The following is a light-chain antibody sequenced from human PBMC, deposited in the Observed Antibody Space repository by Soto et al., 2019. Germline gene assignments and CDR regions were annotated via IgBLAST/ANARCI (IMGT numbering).Light chain of an antibody. CDR2: AAS. J-gene: IGKJ4*01. CDR1: QSISNY. V-gene: IGKV1-39*01. Sequence: DMEMTQSPSSLSASVGDRVTITCRASQSISNYLNWYQHKPGKVPKLLIYAASSLQSGVPTRFSGSGSGTDFTLTINSLQPEDFAPYYCQQSYGTPLTFGGGTKIAIK. CDR3: QQSYGTPLT.